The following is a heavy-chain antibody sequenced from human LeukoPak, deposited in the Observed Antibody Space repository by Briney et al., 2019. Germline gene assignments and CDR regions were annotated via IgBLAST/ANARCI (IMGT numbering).Heavy chain of an antibody. CDR1: GFSFKMYA. CDR3: VKTMVTFGGIIRADAFDI. J-gene: IGHJ3*02. D-gene: IGHD3-16*01. V-gene: IGHV3-64D*06. CDR2: INNDGGIT. Sequence: HPGGSLRLSCSASGFSFKMYAMHWVRQAPGKGLEYLSGINNDGGITNYADSVKGRFIVSRDNFNNTLFLQMSSLRAEDTAVYYCVKTMVTFGGIIRADAFDIWGQGTMVTVS.